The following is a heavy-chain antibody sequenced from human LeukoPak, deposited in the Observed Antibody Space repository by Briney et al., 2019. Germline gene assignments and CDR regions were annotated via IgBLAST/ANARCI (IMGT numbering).Heavy chain of an antibody. CDR2: ISGSSSYT. CDR1: GFTFSDYY. Sequence: GGSLRLSCAASGFTFSDYYMSWISQAPGKGVEWVSYISGSSSYTNYAASVKGRFTISRDNAKNSLYLQMNSLRAEDTAVYYCARVAAGYSYGFDNWGQGTLVTVSS. J-gene: IGHJ4*02. V-gene: IGHV3-11*06. CDR3: ARVAAGYSYGFDN. D-gene: IGHD5-18*01.